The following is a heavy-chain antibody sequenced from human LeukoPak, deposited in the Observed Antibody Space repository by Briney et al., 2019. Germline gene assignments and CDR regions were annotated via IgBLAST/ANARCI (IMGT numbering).Heavy chain of an antibody. CDR2: IYYSGST. J-gene: IGHJ5*02. CDR3: ARAATYDLDWFDP. D-gene: IGHD3-3*01. Sequence: PSETLSLTCTVSGGSISSYYWSWIRQPPGKGLEWIGYIYYSGSTNYNPSLKSRVTISVDTSKNQFSLKLSSVTAADTAVYYCARAATYDLDWFDPWGQGTLVTVSS. CDR1: GGSISSYY. V-gene: IGHV4-59*01.